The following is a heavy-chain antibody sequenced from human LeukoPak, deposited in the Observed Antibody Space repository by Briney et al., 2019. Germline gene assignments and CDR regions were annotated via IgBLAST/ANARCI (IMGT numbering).Heavy chain of an antibody. Sequence: SETLSLTCTVSGGSISSYYWSWIRQPPGKGLEWSGYIYYSGSTNYNPSLKSRVTISVDTSKNQFSLKLSSVTAADTAVYYCARWSIAIVGAPKGGWFDPWGQGTLVTVSS. J-gene: IGHJ5*02. CDR1: GGSISSYY. D-gene: IGHD1-26*01. CDR3: ARWSIAIVGAPKGGWFDP. CDR2: IYYSGST. V-gene: IGHV4-59*01.